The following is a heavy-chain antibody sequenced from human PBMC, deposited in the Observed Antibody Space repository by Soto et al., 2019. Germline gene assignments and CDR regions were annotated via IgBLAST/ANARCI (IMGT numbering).Heavy chain of an antibody. D-gene: IGHD2-15*01. J-gene: IGHJ5*02. CDR2: ISRGGENT. CDR3: ARLPSGLAGPT. V-gene: IGHV3-23*01. Sequence: PGGSLRLSCTASGFTFSNYAMSWVRQAPGKGLEWVSAISRGGENTFYADSVKGRFTISRDNSQTTLYLQMNSLRADDTAVYYCARLPSGLAGPTWVQGTLVT. CDR1: GFTFSNYA.